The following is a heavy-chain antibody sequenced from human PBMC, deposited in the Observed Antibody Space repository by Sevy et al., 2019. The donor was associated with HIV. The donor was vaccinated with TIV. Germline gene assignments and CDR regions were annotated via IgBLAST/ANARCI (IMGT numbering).Heavy chain of an antibody. CDR2: IIPLFDTT. J-gene: IGHJ4*02. D-gene: IGHD3-9*01. Sequence: ASVKVSCKASGGTFSSYGISWVRQAPGQGLEWMGGIIPLFDTTNNPQKFQDRVTFTADESTSTAYMELSSLRSEDTAMYYCARAFPNILTGYYDYWGQGTLVTVSS. V-gene: IGHV1-69*13. CDR1: GGTFSSYG. CDR3: ARAFPNILTGYYDY.